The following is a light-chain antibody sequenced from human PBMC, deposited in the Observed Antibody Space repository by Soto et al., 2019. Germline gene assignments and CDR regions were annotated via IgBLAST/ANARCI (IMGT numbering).Light chain of an antibody. CDR2: GAS. J-gene: IGKJ1*01. CDR1: QSLVHSDGNTY. V-gene: IGKV2-30*02. Sequence: DVVMTQSPLSLPVTLGQPASISCRSSQSLVHSDGNTYLSWLHQRPGQPPRLLIYGASSRATGIPDRFSGSGSGADFTLTISRLEPEDFAVFYCQQYGTSPRTFGQGTKVDIK. CDR3: QQYGTSPRT.